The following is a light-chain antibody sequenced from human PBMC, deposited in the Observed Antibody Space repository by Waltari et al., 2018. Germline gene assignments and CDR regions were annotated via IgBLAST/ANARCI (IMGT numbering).Light chain of an antibody. Sequence: QSALTQPASVSGSPGQSVTISCTGTSNDIGGSNYVSWYQQRPGKAPKLIIYDVNNGPSCGSGRFPGSKSGNTASLTISGLQAEDETDYYCSSFTRTVLFGGGTKLTVL. V-gene: IGLV2-14*01. J-gene: IGLJ2*01. CDR3: SSFTRTVL. CDR1: SNDIGGSNY. CDR2: DVN.